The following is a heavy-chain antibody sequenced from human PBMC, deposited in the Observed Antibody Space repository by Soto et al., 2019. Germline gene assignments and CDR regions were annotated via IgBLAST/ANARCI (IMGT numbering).Heavy chain of an antibody. D-gene: IGHD2-2*01. CDR3: VRGGGVVPAAKFDY. CDR1: GFTFSGYA. Sequence: QVQLVESGGGVVQPGRSLRLSCAAPGFTFSGYAMHWVRQAPGKGLEWVAVISYDGSNKYYADSVKGRFTISRDNSKNTLYLQMNSLRAEDTAVYYCVRGGGVVPAAKFDYWGQGTLVTVSS. J-gene: IGHJ4*02. V-gene: IGHV3-30-3*01. CDR2: ISYDGSNK.